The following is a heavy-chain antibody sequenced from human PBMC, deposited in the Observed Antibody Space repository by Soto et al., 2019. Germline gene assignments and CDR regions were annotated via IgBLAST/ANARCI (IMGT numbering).Heavy chain of an antibody. CDR1: GFTFSTYA. Sequence: VGSLRVSCSTSGFTFSTYAMNWVRQAPGKGLEWVSALSGSGGTTYYADSVRGRFTISRDNSKNTLFLQMSSLRAEDTALYYCAKQRAGYGSGSDTFYFDFWGQGTLVTVSS. CDR3: AKQRAGYGSGSDTFYFDF. D-gene: IGHD3-10*01. V-gene: IGHV3-23*01. J-gene: IGHJ4*02. CDR2: LSGSGGTT.